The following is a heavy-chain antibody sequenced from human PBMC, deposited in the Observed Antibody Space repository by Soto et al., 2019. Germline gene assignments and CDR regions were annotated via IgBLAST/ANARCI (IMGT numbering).Heavy chain of an antibody. CDR2: LSWSSETI. CDR1: GFTFEDYG. CDR3: FKDIVLTYAHYKFDR. Sequence: EVQLVESGGGLVQPGRSLRLSCAASGFTFEDYGMHWVRQVPGKGLEWVSGLSWSSETIGYADSVKGRFTISRDNARNSLYLQMNSLSAEDTAFYYCFKDIVLTYAHYKFDRWGQGTLVTVSS. J-gene: IGHJ5*02. D-gene: IGHD3-10*01. V-gene: IGHV3-9*01.